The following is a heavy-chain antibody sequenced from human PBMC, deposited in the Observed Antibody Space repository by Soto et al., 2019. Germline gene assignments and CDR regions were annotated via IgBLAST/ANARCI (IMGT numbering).Heavy chain of an antibody. CDR2: IDPSDSQT. V-gene: IGHV5-10-1*01. CDR1: GYSFAGYW. J-gene: IGHJ4*02. D-gene: IGHD3-22*01. Sequence: GDSLKISCKGSGYSFAGYWITWVRQKPGKGLEWMGRIDPSDSQTYYSPSFRGHVTISATKSITTVFLQWSSLRASDTAMYYCARQIYDSDTGPNFQYYFDSWGQGTPVTVSS. CDR3: ARQIYDSDTGPNFQYYFDS.